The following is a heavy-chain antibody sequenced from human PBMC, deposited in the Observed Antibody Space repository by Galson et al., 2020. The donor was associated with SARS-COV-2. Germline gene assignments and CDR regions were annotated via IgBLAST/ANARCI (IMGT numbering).Heavy chain of an antibody. Sequence: GESLKISFAASGFSFRNYGMHWVRQAPVKGLEWVAFIHYDANNKYYADSVKGRFTVSKDNSKNTLYLQMNSLRAEDTALYFCAREQDYYYGMDVWGKGTSVTVSS. CDR3: AREQDYYYGMDV. CDR2: IHYDANNK. CDR1: GFSFRNYG. J-gene: IGHJ6*04. V-gene: IGHV3-30*02.